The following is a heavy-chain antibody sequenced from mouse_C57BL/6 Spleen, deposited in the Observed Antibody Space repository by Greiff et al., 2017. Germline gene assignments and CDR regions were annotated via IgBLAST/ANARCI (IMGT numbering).Heavy chain of an antibody. CDR2: INPSNGGT. V-gene: IGHV1-53*01. J-gene: IGHJ3*01. CDR1: GYTFTSYW. CDR3: AREGYGSRDFFAY. D-gene: IGHD1-1*01. Sequence: QVQLQQSGTELVKPGASVKLSCKASGYTFTSYWMHWVKQRPGQGLEWIGNINPSNGGTNYNEKFKSKATLTVDKSSSTAYMQLSSLTSEDSAVYYCAREGYGSRDFFAYWGQGTLVTVSA.